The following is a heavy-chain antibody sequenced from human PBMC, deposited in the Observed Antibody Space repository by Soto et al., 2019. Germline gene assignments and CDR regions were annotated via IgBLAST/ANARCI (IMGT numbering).Heavy chain of an antibody. CDR3: ARDFWYDRFQH. V-gene: IGHV3-48*01. J-gene: IGHJ1*01. CDR2: ISSSSSTI. D-gene: IGHD3-3*01. Sequence: GGSLRLSCAASGFTFSSYSMNWVRQAPGKGLEWVSYISSSSSTIYYADSVKGRFTISRDNAKNSLYLQMNSLRAEDTAVYYCARDFWYDRFQHWGQGTLVTVSS. CDR1: GFTFSSYS.